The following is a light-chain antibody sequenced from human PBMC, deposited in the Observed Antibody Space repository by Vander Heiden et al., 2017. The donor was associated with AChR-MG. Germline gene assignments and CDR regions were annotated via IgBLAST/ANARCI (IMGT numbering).Light chain of an antibody. CDR1: RLGAKY. CDR3: QAWDSSTGI. V-gene: IGLV3-1*01. CDR2: QDD. Sequence: SYEVTQASSVSVSLGQTASITCSGDRLGAKYTSWYQQKPGQSPGVVIYQDDKRPSGIPERFSGSNSGNTATLTISGTQPMDEADYYCQAWDSSTGIFGGGTKLTVL. J-gene: IGLJ2*01.